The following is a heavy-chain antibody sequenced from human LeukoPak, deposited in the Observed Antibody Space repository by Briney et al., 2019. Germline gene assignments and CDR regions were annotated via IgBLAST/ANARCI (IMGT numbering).Heavy chain of an antibody. CDR1: GGSFSSGGYY. CDR2: IYHSGST. V-gene: IGHV4-30-2*01. D-gene: IGHD4-17*01. J-gene: IGHJ4*02. Sequence: SETLSLTCNVSGGSFSSGGYYWSWIRQPPGQGLEGIGYIYHSGSTYYNPSLKSRVTISVDRSKNQFSLKLSSVTAADTAVYYCARGLWDNGDRFDYWGQGTLVPVSS. CDR3: ARGLWDNGDRFDY.